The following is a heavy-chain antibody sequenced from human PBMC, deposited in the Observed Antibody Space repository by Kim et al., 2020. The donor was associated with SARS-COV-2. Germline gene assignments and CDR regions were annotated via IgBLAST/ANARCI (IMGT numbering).Heavy chain of an antibody. CDR2: IYHSGST. CDR1: GGSISSSNW. D-gene: IGHD3-9*01. J-gene: IGHJ6*04. CDR3: ARDAPYFDWLSGGYYYYYGLDV. V-gene: IGHV4-4*02. Sequence: SETLSLTCAVSGGSISSSNWWSWVRQPPGKGLEWIGEIYHSGSTNYNPSLKSRVTISVDKSKNQFSLKLSSVTAADTAVYYCARDAPYFDWLSGGYYYYYGLDVWGKGTTVTVSS.